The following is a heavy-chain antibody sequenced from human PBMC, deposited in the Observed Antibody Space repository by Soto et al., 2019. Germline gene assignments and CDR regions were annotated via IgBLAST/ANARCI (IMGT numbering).Heavy chain of an antibody. D-gene: IGHD3-3*01. CDR2: FDPEDGET. CDR3: ATDRGIWSGYRYYYYGMDV. J-gene: IGHJ6*04. V-gene: IGHV1-24*01. Sequence: ASVKVTSKVSGDTLTELSLHWLRQAPGKGLEWMGGFDPEDGETIYAQKFQGRVTMTEDTSTDTVYMELSSLRSEDTAVYYCATDRGIWSGYRYYYYGMDVWGKGTTVTVSS. CDR1: GDTLTELS.